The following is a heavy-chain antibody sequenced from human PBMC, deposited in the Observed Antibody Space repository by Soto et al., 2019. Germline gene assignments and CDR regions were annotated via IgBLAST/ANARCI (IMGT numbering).Heavy chain of an antibody. Sequence: SETLSLTCAVSGGSISSGGYSWSWIRQPPGKGLECIGYIYHSGSTYYNPSLKSRVTISVDTSKNQFSLKLSSVTAADTAVYYCARGLLTMVRGATNWFDPWGQGTLVTVSS. V-gene: IGHV4-30-2*01. CDR1: GGSISSGGYS. D-gene: IGHD3-10*01. CDR3: ARGLLTMVRGATNWFDP. J-gene: IGHJ5*02. CDR2: IYHSGST.